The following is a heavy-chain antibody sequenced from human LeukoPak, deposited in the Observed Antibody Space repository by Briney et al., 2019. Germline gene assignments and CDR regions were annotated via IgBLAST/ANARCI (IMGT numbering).Heavy chain of an antibody. D-gene: IGHD3-10*01. J-gene: IGHJ5*02. CDR3: ARGLGPGNWFDP. CDR1: SGSISTSNYY. CDR2: IFYSGST. V-gene: IGHV4-39*07. Sequence: DPSETLSLTCTVSSGSISTSNYYWGWVRQPPGKALEWIGNIFYSGSTYYSPSLKSRVTISLDTSRNQFSLKLSSVTAADTAMFYCARGLGPGNWFDPWGQGTLVTVSS.